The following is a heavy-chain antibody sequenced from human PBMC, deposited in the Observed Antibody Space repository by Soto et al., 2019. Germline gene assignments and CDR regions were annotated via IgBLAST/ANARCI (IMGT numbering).Heavy chain of an antibody. CDR3: ARSRSIAAAGNPSIWFDP. CDR1: GGSISSGCYY. D-gene: IGHD6-13*01. CDR2: IYYSGST. Sequence: LSETLSLTCSVSGGSISSGCYYWSWISQHPGKGLEWIGYIYYSGSTYHNPSLKSRVTISVDTSKNQFSLKLSSVTAADTAVYYCARSRSIAAAGNPSIWFDPWGQGTLVTVSS. V-gene: IGHV4-31*03. J-gene: IGHJ5*02.